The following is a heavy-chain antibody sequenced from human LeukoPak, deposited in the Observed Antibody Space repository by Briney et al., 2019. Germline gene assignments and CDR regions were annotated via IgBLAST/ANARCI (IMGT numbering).Heavy chain of an antibody. CDR2: IIPILGIA. Sequence: ASVKVPCKASGGTFSSYAISWVRRAPGQGLEWMGRIIPILGIANYAQKFQGRVTITADKSTSTAYMELSSLRSEDTAVYYCARHLDYGDHQGAFDIWGQGTMVTVSS. CDR3: ARHLDYGDHQGAFDI. D-gene: IGHD4-17*01. CDR1: GGTFSSYA. J-gene: IGHJ3*02. V-gene: IGHV1-69*04.